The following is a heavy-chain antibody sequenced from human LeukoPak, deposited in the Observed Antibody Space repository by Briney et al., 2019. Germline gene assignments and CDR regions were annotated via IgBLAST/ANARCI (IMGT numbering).Heavy chain of an antibody. V-gene: IGHV4-39*07. Sequence: PSETLSLTCTVSGGSISSSSYYWGWIRQPPGKGLEWIGSIYYSGSTYYNPSLKSRVTISVDTSKNQFSLKLSSVTAADTAVYCCARSVAGNPPTDWGQGTLVTVSS. CDR2: IYYSGST. CDR3: ARSVAGNPPTD. J-gene: IGHJ4*02. CDR1: GGSISSSSYY. D-gene: IGHD6-19*01.